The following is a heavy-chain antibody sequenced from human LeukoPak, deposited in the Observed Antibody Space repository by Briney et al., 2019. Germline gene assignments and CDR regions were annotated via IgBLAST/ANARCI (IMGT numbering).Heavy chain of an antibody. D-gene: IGHD3-9*01. J-gene: IGHJ4*02. V-gene: IGHV3-23*01. CDR2: ISGSGDST. Sequence: GGSLRLSCAASGFTFSNYAMRWVRQAPGKGLEWVSGISGSGDSTYYADSVKGRFTISRDNSKNTLYLQMNSLRAEDTAVYYCAKTTYYDILTGYYAPNFDYWGQGTLVTVSS. CDR3: AKTTYYDILTGYYAPNFDY. CDR1: GFTFSNYA.